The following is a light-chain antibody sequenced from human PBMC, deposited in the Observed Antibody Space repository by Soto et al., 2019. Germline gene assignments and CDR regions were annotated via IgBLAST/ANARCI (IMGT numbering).Light chain of an antibody. Sequence: DIVMTQSPDSLAVSLGERATINCKSSQSVLYSSNNKNYLAWYQQKPGQPPKLLIYWASTRESGVPDRFSGSGSGTDFTLTISSLQAEDVAVYYCQQYYTVSRTFGQGTKLEIK. V-gene: IGKV4-1*01. CDR1: QSVLYSSNNKNY. CDR3: QQYYTVSRT. CDR2: WAS. J-gene: IGKJ2*01.